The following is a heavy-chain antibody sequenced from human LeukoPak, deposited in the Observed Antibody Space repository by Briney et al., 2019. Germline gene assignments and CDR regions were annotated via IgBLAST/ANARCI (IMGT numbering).Heavy chain of an antibody. D-gene: IGHD1-26*01. V-gene: IGHV1-69*05. CDR3: ARDGSGSYRFFDY. J-gene: IGHJ4*02. CDR1: GGTFSSYA. CDR2: IIPIFGTA. Sequence: ASVKVSCKASGGTFSSYAISWVRQAPGQGLEWMGRIIPIFGTANYAQKFQGRVTITTDESTRTVYMELSSLRSEHTAVYYCARDGSGSYRFFDYWGQGTLVTVSS.